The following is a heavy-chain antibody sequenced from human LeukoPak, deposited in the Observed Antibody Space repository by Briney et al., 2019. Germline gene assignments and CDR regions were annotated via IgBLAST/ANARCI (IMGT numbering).Heavy chain of an antibody. CDR2: INLNSGDT. CDR1: GYTSTDYY. V-gene: IGHV1-2*02. Sequence: GASVKVSCKASGYTSTDYYIHWVRQAPGQGLEWMGWINLNSGDTYYAQNFQDRVTMTGDTSISTAYLELSSLRSDDTAVFYCARSYFDVLTNYYMWLAPWGQGTLVTVSS. J-gene: IGHJ5*02. D-gene: IGHD3-9*01. CDR3: ARSYFDVLTNYYMWLAP.